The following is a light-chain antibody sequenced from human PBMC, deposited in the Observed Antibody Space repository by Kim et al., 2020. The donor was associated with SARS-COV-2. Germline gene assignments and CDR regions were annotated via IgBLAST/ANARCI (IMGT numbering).Light chain of an antibody. CDR3: NSRDSTDNHWV. CDR2: GKT. V-gene: IGLV3-19*01. Sequence: GQTVKITCQGDSLRRFYASWYQQKPGQAPVLVIYGKTNRPSGIPDRFSGSSSGNTASLTITGAQAEDEADYYCNSRDSTDNHWVFGGGTKLNVL. J-gene: IGLJ3*02. CDR1: SLRRFY.